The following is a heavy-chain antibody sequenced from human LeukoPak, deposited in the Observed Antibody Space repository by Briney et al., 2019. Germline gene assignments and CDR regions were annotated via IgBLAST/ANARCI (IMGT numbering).Heavy chain of an antibody. J-gene: IGHJ6*02. CDR3: ARWNWNYYYYYGMDV. CDR1: GYTFTSYD. D-gene: IGHD1-1*01. CDR2: MNPNSGNT. V-gene: IGHV1-8*01. Sequence: ASVKVSCKASGYTFTSYDINWVRQAPGQGLEWMGWMNPNSGNTGYAQKFQGRVTMTRNTSISTAYMEPSSLRSEDTAVYYCARWNWNYYYYYGMDVWGQGTTVTVSS.